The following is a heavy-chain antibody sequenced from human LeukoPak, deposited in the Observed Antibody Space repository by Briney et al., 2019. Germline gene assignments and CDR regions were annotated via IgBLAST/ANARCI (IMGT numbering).Heavy chain of an antibody. V-gene: IGHV3-74*01. CDR1: QFTFSSYW. CDR2: ITSDGSST. Sequence: PGGSLRLSCAASQFTFSSYWMHWVRQAPGKGLVWVSFITSDGSSTSYADYVKGRFTISRDNAKNMLYLQMNSLRAKDTIVYYCARDGSLPDYWGQGTLVAVSS. CDR3: ARDGSLPDY. D-gene: IGHD5-12*01. J-gene: IGHJ4*02.